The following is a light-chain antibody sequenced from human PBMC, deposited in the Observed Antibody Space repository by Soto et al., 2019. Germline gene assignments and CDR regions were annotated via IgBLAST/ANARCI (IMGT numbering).Light chain of an antibody. J-gene: IGLJ1*01. CDR3: SSYTSSSNPYV. V-gene: IGLV2-14*01. CDR2: DVS. CDR1: SSDVGRYNY. Sequence: QSALTQPASVSGSPGQSITISCTGTSSDVGRYNYVSWYQQHPGKAPKLMIYDVSNRPSGVSNRFSGSKSGNTASLTISGLQAEDGADYYCSSYTSSSNPYVFGTGTKVTVL.